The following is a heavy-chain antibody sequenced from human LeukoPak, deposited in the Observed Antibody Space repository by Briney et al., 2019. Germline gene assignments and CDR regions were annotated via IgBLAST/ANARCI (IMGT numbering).Heavy chain of an antibody. CDR3: ARELVRGADDAFDI. V-gene: IGHV3-66*01. CDR1: GFTVSSNY. CDR2: IYSGGST. Sequence: GGSLRLSCAASGFTVSSNYMSWVRQAPGKGLEWVSVIYSGGSTYYADSVKGRFTISRDNSKNTLYLQMNSLRAEDRAVYYCARELVRGADDAFDIWGQGTMVTVSS. D-gene: IGHD3-10*01. J-gene: IGHJ3*02.